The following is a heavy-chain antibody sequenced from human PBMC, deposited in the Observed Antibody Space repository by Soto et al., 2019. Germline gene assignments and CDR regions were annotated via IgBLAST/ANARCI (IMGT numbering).Heavy chain of an antibody. J-gene: IGHJ4*02. CDR1: GGSISSSNW. V-gene: IGHV4-4*02. CDR3: APRLRSQQLPPG. CDR2: IYHSGST. D-gene: IGHD6-13*01. Sequence: QVQLQESGPGLVKPSGTLSLTCAVSGGSISSSNWWSWVRQPPGKGLEWIGEIYHSGSTNYNPSLRSRVTISVAKSKNQFSLKLSSVTAADTAVYYCAPRLRSQQLPPGWGQGTLVTVSS.